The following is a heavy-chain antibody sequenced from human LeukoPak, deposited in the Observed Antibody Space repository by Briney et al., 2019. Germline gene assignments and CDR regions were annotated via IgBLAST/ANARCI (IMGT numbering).Heavy chain of an antibody. D-gene: IGHD3-10*01. Sequence: GGSLRLSCAASGFTFSTYTMNWVRQAPGKGLEWVSYITSSSSTIYYADSVKGRFTISRDNAENSLYLQMSSLRAEDTAVYYCARTQGRFYGSGSYEGFDYWGQGTLVTVSS. V-gene: IGHV3-48*04. CDR3: ARTQGRFYGSGSYEGFDY. CDR2: ITSSSSTI. J-gene: IGHJ4*02. CDR1: GFTFSTYT.